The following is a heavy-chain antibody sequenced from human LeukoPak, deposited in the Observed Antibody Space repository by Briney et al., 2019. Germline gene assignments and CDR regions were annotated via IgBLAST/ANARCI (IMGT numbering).Heavy chain of an antibody. V-gene: IGHV3-30*02. CDR1: GFTLSSYG. CDR3: VKNHRDYYGSGSQCFDY. Sequence: GGSLRLSCAASGFTLSSYGMHWVRQAPGKGLEWVAFIRYDGSKEYYADSVKGRFTISRANSKNTLYLQMNSLRVEDTAMYYCVKNHRDYYGSGSQCFDYWGQGTLVTVSS. CDR2: IRYDGSKE. D-gene: IGHD3-10*01. J-gene: IGHJ4*02.